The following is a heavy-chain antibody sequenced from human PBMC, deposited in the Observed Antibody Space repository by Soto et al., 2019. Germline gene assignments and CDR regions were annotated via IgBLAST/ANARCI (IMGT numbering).Heavy chain of an antibody. Sequence: SYILSLTCIVSGVSIRSSSYHWGWISQPPCKGLEWFGRIYYSGSTSYNPSLKSRVTISVDTSKNQFSLKVSSVTAADTAVYYCAGTLDLAAAGTGYYYGMDVWGQGTTVTVSS. D-gene: IGHD6-13*01. CDR3: AGTLDLAAAGTGYYYGMDV. CDR2: IYYSGST. V-gene: IGHV4-39*01. J-gene: IGHJ6*02. CDR1: GVSIRSSSYH.